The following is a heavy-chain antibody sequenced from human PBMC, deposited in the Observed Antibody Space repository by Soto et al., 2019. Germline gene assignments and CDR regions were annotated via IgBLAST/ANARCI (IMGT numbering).Heavy chain of an antibody. Sequence: SVKVSCKASGGTFSSYAISWVRQAPGQGLEWMGGIIPIFGTANYAQKFQGRVTITADESTSTAYMELSSLRSEDTAVYYCARENYYDSSGYYSEHYYYYGMDVWGQGTTVTVSS. D-gene: IGHD3-22*01. V-gene: IGHV1-69*13. CDR1: GGTFSSYA. CDR3: ARENYYDSSGYYSEHYYYYGMDV. J-gene: IGHJ6*02. CDR2: IIPIFGTA.